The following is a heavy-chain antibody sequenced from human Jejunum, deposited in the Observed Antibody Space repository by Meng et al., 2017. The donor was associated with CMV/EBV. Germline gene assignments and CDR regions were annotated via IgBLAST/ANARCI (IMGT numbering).Heavy chain of an antibody. D-gene: IGHD5-12*01. CDR2: INPNSGDT. Sequence: GYTFTCYYMHGVRQAPGQGPEWMGWINPNSGDTTYEQQFQGRVTMTRDTSISTAYMELSSLRSDDTAVYYCATSSSGFDFWTDYWGQGTLVTVSS. CDR3: ATSSSGFDFWTDY. CDR1: GYTFTCYY. V-gene: IGHV1-2*02. J-gene: IGHJ4*02.